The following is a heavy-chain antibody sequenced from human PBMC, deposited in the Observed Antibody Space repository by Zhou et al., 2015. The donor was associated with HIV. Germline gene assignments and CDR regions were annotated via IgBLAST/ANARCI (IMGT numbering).Heavy chain of an antibody. J-gene: IGHJ2*01. CDR2: IIPIFGTA. D-gene: IGHD2-15*01. Sequence: QVQLVQSGAEVKKPGSSVKVSCKASGGTFNRYEISWVRQAPGQGLEWMGGIIPIFGTANYAQKFQGRVTITADESTSTVYMDLSSLRSEDTAVYYCARAGGCSGGSCYSSHWYFDLWGRGTLVTVSS. CDR3: ARAGGCSGGSCYSSHWYFDL. V-gene: IGHV1-69*01. CDR1: GGTFNRYE.